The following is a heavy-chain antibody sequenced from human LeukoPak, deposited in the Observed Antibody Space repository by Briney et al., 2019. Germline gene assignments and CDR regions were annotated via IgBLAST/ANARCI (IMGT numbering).Heavy chain of an antibody. CDR1: GFAFSSYS. V-gene: IGHV3-48*01. Sequence: PGGSLRLSCAASGFAFSSYSMNWVRQAPGKGLEWVSYISSSSSTIYHADSVKGRFTISRDNAKNSLYLRMNSLRAEDTAVYYCAGTTVAGITFDIWGQGTMVTVSS. CDR2: ISSSSSTI. J-gene: IGHJ3*02. D-gene: IGHD6-19*01. CDR3: AGTTVAGITFDI.